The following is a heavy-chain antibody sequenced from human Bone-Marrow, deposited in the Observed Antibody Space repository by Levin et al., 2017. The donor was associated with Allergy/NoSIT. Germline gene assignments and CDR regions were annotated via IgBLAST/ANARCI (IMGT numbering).Heavy chain of an antibody. V-gene: IGHV1-2*06. Sequence: GESLKISCKASGYTFTGYYLHWVRQAPGQGLEWMGRINPESGDTNYAPKFQGRVTLTIDTSITTAYIDLSDLKSDDTAVYYCARAPSGGWGHFDSWGQGSLVSVSS. D-gene: IGHD3-16*01. CDR3: ARAPSGGWGHFDS. J-gene: IGHJ4*02. CDR1: GYTFTGYY. CDR2: INPESGDT.